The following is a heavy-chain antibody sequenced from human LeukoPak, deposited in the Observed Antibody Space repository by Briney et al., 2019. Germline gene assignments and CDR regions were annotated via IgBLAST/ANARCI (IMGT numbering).Heavy chain of an antibody. Sequence: PGGSLRLSCVASGFIFSYHAFHWVRQSPDKGLEWVALIGSDGTKKYYADSVQGRFTVSRENSKNTLFLQMNTVRADDTAVYFCARQMTSTRLFDSWGQGTLVTVSS. CDR3: ARQMTSTRLFDS. CDR1: GFIFSYHA. CDR2: IGSDGTKK. J-gene: IGHJ4*02. D-gene: IGHD5/OR15-5a*01. V-gene: IGHV3-30*04.